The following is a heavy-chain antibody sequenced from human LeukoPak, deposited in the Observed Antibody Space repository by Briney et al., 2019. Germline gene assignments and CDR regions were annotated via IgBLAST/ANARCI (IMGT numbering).Heavy chain of an antibody. CDR2: ISTSGITI. V-gene: IGHV3-48*03. D-gene: IGHD5-12*01. Sequence: PGGSLRLSCAASGFTFSTYAMSWVRQAPGTGLEWVSYISTSGITIYYADSVKGRFTISRDNAKNSLYLQMNSLRAEDTAVYYCAREMGGYPFDYWGQGTLVTVSS. CDR3: AREMGGYPFDY. CDR1: GFTFSTYA. J-gene: IGHJ4*02.